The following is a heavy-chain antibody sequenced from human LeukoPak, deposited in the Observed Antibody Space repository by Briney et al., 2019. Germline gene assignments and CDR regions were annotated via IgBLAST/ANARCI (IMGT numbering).Heavy chain of an antibody. D-gene: IGHD6-19*01. CDR1: GFTFTYYH. J-gene: IGHJ4*02. CDR3: ARGTYSSGWLEFSDFDF. Sequence: PGGSLRLSCAACGFTFTYYHMHWVRQAPGKGLEWVSYINSRSTTLYYADSVKGRFTISRDNAMNSLYLEINSLRAEDTAVYYCARGTYSSGWLEFSDFDFWGQGILVTVSS. CDR2: INSRSTTL. V-gene: IGHV3-48*01.